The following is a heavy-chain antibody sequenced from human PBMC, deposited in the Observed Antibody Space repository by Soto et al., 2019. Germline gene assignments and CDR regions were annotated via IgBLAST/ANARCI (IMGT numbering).Heavy chain of an antibody. CDR3: AMSIWCMLCYFDY. V-gene: IGHV3-23*01. J-gene: IGHJ4*02. Sequence: EVQLLESGGGLVQPGGSLRLSCAASGFTFSSYAMSWVRQAPGKGLEWVSAISGSGGSTYYADSVKGRFTISRDNSKNTLYLQMNSLRAEDTAVYYCAMSIWCMLCYFDYWGQGTLVTVSS. D-gene: IGHD2-8*01. CDR2: ISGSGGST. CDR1: GFTFSSYA.